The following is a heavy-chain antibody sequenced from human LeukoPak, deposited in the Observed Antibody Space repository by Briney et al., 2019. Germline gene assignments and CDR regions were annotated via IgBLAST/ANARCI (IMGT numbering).Heavy chain of an antibody. CDR1: GVSLTKNRGG. J-gene: IGHJ5*02. Sequence: SGPSPAKPTQPLTPTCTFSGVSLTKNRGGVGWIRQPPGKALEWPTPTCWGDDKRYMPSLKSRLTITKDTSKNQVFLKMTNMDPVDTATYYCAHSHPKLGYCTSTSCYNWFDPWGQGTLVTVSS. CDR3: AHSHPKLGYCTSTSCYNWFDP. CDR2: TCWGDDK. V-gene: IGHV2-5*02. D-gene: IGHD2-2*01.